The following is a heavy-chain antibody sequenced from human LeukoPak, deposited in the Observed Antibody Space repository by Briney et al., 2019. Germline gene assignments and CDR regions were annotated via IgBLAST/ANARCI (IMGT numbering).Heavy chain of an antibody. Sequence: SETLSLTCAVSGGSISSSNWWNWVRQPSGKGLEWIGEIYHSGSTNYNPSLKSRVTISVDKSKNQFSLKLSSVTAADTAVYYCARGWAYYDSSGYYYAPLHDAFDIWGQGTMVTVSS. CDR3: ARGWAYYDSSGYYYAPLHDAFDI. CDR2: IYHSGST. V-gene: IGHV4-4*02. D-gene: IGHD3-22*01. J-gene: IGHJ3*02. CDR1: GGSISSSNW.